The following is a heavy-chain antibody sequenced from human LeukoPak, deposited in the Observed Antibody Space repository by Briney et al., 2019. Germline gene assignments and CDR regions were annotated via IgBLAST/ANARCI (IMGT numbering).Heavy chain of an antibody. CDR2: ISSSSYI. V-gene: IGHV3-21*01. D-gene: IGHD1-26*01. Sequence: PGGSLRLSCAASGFTFSSYSMNWVRQAPGKGLEWVSSISSSSYIHYADSVKGRFTISRDNAKNSLYLQMNSLRAEDTAVYYCAREVSGSYYRFGFDYWGQGTLVTVSS. CDR3: AREVSGSYYRFGFDY. J-gene: IGHJ4*02. CDR1: GFTFSSYS.